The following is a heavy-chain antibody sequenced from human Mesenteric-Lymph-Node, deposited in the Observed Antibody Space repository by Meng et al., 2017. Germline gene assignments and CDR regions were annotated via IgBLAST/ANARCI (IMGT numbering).Heavy chain of an antibody. V-gene: IGHV3-23*01. J-gene: IGHJ4*02. CDR3: ARSRVVDY. Sequence: GGSLRLSCAASEFTFSSYVMNWVRQAPGKGLEWVSGISTSGGLTTYADSVKGRFTISRDNSKNTLYLQMNSLRAEDTGVYYCARSRVVDYWGQGSLVTVSS. D-gene: IGHD5/OR15-5a*01. CDR2: ISTSGGLT. CDR1: EFTFSSYV.